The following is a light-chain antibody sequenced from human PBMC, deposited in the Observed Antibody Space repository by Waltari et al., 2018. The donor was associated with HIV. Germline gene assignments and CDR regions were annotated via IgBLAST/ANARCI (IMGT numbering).Light chain of an antibody. Sequence: QSALTQPASVSGSPGQSPTISCTGTSSEVGGYNHVSWYQQHPAKPPKVIIYDVSNRPSGVSNRFSGSKSGNTASLTISGLQAEDEADYYCTSYTTINTYVFGTGTKVTVL. CDR1: SSEVGGYNH. CDR3: TSYTTINTYV. CDR2: DVS. J-gene: IGLJ1*01. V-gene: IGLV2-14*03.